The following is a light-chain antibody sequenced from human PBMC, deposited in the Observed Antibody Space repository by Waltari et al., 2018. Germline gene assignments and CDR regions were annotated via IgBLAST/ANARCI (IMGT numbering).Light chain of an antibody. J-gene: IGLJ2*01. V-gene: IGLV2-14*01. Sequence: QSALTQPASVSGSPGQSITISCSGTSSDIGAYKYVSWYQQHPGKAPKLVISEVSNRPSGFSDRFTGSKSGNTASLTISGLQTSDEALYYCSSYTSKTTLVTFGGGTKVTVL. CDR3: SSYTSKTTLVT. CDR2: EVS. CDR1: SSDIGAYKY.